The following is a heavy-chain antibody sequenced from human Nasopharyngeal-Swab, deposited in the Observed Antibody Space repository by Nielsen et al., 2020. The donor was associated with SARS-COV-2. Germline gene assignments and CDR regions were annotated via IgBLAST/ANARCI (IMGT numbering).Heavy chain of an antibody. D-gene: IGHD6-13*01. Sequence: RQPPGKGLEWIGEINHSGSTNYSPSLKSRVTISVDTSKNQFSLKLSSVTAADTAVYYCARGQKGEQQLDPPLKTNNWFDPWGQGTLVTVSS. J-gene: IGHJ5*02. CDR2: INHSGST. CDR3: ARGQKGEQQLDPPLKTNNWFDP. V-gene: IGHV4-34*01.